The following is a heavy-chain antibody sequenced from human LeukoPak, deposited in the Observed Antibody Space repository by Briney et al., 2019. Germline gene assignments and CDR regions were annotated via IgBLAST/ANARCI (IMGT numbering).Heavy chain of an antibody. CDR3: AGGAGIVSFDY. Sequence: ASVKVSCKASGYTFTDYYIHWLRQAPGQGLEWMGWINPNGGGTNYAQKFQGRVTMTRDTSISTAYMELSRLRSDDTAVYYRAGGAGIVSFDYWGQGTLVTVSS. CDR1: GYTFTDYY. D-gene: IGHD3-10*01. V-gene: IGHV1-2*02. CDR2: INPNGGGT. J-gene: IGHJ4*02.